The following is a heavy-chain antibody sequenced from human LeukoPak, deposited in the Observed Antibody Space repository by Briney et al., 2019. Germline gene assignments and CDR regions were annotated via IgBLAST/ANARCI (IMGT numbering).Heavy chain of an antibody. D-gene: IGHD6-19*01. CDR1: GLHFSGTA. J-gene: IGHJ5*02. CDR3: AKDGAQYSSGPECDP. Sequence: PGGSLGLSCAASGLHFSGTAMSWVRQAPGKGLEWVSAISHDGMNAYYADSVKGRFTISRDNSKKTVSLEMSSLTAADTGVYYCAKDGAQYSSGPECDPRGQGALVTVS. CDR2: ISHDGMNA. V-gene: IGHV3-23*01.